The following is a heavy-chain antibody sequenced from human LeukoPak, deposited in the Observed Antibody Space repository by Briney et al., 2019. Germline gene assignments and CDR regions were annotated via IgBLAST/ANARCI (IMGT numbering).Heavy chain of an antibody. CDR3: ATATQPRGYFLH. V-gene: IGHV1-18*01. J-gene: IGHJ1*01. Sequence: ASVKVSCKASGYTFTTHSLAWVRQAPGQSLGWMGWISVNNGGTNYAQSFQDRVTLTRNTSTNTAYLELRSLRSDDTAIIYCATATQPRGYFLHWGQGTLVTVSS. D-gene: IGHD2-2*01. CDR1: GYTFTTHS. CDR2: ISVNNGGT.